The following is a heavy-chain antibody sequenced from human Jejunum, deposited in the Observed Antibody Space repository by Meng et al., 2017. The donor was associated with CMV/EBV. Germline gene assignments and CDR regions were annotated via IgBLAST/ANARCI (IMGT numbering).Heavy chain of an antibody. Sequence: VSRGSIPYYSWRWIRQSARKGLEWIGSISYSGSTNYNPSLKSRVTISMDTSENQFSLKVSSVTAGDTAVYYCARWSGSGNYPFADYWGQGTLVTVSS. CDR2: ISYSGST. J-gene: IGHJ4*02. CDR1: RGSIPYYS. CDR3: ARWSGSGNYPFADY. D-gene: IGHD3-10*01. V-gene: IGHV4-59*01.